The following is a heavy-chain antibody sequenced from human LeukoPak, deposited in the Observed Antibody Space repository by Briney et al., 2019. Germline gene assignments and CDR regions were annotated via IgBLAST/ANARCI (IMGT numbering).Heavy chain of an antibody. CDR2: IYYSGST. Sequence: SETLSLTCTVSGGSISSGGYYWSWIRQHPGKGLEWIGYIYYSGSTYYNPSLKSRVTISVDTSKNQFSLKLSSVTAADTAVYYCASSPGRFIHPRRFDPWGQGTLVTVSS. V-gene: IGHV4-31*03. CDR3: ASSPGRFIHPRRFDP. D-gene: IGHD1-26*01. CDR1: GGSISSGGYY. J-gene: IGHJ5*02.